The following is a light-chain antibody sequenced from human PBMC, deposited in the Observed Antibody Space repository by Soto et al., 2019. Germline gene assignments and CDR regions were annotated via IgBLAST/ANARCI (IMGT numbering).Light chain of an antibody. CDR3: QSYDSSLSGVV. CDR2: GNI. CDR1: SSNIGAGYD. Sequence: QSVLTQPPSVSGAPGQRVTISCTGSSSNIGAGYDVHWYKQLPGTAPKLLIYGNINRPSGVPDRFSGSKSGTSAFLAITGLQAEEEADYYCQSYDSSLSGVVFGGGTQLTVL. J-gene: IGLJ2*01. V-gene: IGLV1-40*01.